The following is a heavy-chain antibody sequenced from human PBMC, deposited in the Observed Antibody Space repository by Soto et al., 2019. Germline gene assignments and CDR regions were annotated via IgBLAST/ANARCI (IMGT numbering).Heavy chain of an antibody. V-gene: IGHV1-2*02. CDR3: ASWLGSGYVYYFDY. D-gene: IGHD3-22*01. CDR2: INPNSGGT. J-gene: IGHJ4*02. CDR1: GYTFTGYY. Sequence: QVQLVQSGAEVKKPGASVKVSCNASGYTFTGYYMHWVRQAPGPGLEWMGWINPNSGGTNYAQKFQGRVTMTRDTSICTAYMELSRLRSDDTAVYYCASWLGSGYVYYFDYWGQGTLVTVSS.